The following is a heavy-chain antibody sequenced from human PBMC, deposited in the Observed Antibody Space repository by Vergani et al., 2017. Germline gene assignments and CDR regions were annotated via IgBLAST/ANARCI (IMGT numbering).Heavy chain of an antibody. CDR3: AKGGLLVATSGSYYYYYYMDV. CDR2: ISGSGGSP. J-gene: IGHJ6*03. Sequence: EVQLLESGGGLVQPGGSLRLSCAASGFTFSSYAMSWVRQAPGKGLEVVSAISGSGGSPYYSDSVKGRFTISRDNSKNTLYLQMNSLRAEDTAVYYCAKGGLLVATSGSYYYYYYMDVWGKGTTVTVSS. CDR1: GFTFSSYA. V-gene: IGHV3-23*01. D-gene: IGHD1-26*01.